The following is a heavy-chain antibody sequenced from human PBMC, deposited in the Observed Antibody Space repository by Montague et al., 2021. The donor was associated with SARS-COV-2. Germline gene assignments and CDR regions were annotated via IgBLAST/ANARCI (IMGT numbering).Heavy chain of an antibody. CDR2: IGGGGRRT. CDR1: GFIFSSNA. J-gene: IGHJ4*02. D-gene: IGHD5-18*01. CDR3: AKVGGYSYGLSDY. V-gene: IGHV3-23*01. Sequence: LSLSWAASGFIFSSNAMSWVRQAPGKGLEWVSTIGGGGRRTYYADSVKGRFTISRDNSKNTLYLQMNSLRAEDTAVYYCAKVGGYSYGLSDYWGQGTLVTVSS.